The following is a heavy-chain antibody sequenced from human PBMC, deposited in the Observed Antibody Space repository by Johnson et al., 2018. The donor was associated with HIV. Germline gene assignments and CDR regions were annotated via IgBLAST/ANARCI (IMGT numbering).Heavy chain of an antibody. D-gene: IGHD6-13*01. CDR3: ARGQLDNAFDI. V-gene: IGHV3-30*03. J-gene: IGHJ3*02. CDR1: GFTFTNYG. CDR2: MSYDGSTT. Sequence: QVQLVESGGGVVQPGRSPRLSCAASGFTFTNYGMHWVRQAPGKGLQWVAVMSYDGSTTYYADSVKGRFTISRDNAKNSLYLQMNSLRAEDTSVYYCARGQLDNAFDIWGQGTMVTVSS.